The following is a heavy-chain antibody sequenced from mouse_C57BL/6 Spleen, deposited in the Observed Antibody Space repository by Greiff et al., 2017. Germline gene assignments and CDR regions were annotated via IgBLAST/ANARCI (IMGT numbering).Heavy chain of an antibody. D-gene: IGHD1-1*01. J-gene: IGHJ3*01. Sequence: VQLQQSGAELVRPGASVKLSCTASGFNIKDDYMHWVKQRPEQGLEWIGWIDPENGDTEYASKFQGKATITAATSSNTAYLQLSSLTSEDTAVYYCTTDPITTFAYWGQGTLVTVSA. CDR3: TTDPITTFAY. CDR1: GFNIKDDY. CDR2: IDPENGDT. V-gene: IGHV14-4*01.